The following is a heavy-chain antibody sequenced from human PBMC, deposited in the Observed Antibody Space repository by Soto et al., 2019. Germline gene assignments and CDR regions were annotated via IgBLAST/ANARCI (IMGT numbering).Heavy chain of an antibody. J-gene: IGHJ4*02. D-gene: IGHD3-10*01. Sequence: QLHLQESGPGRVKPSETLSLTCSVSAGSISTSGSYWGWVRQATEQGLEWLGSAYYVGTITYNPSLRRRVATSVDSSKNQFSLKLTSVTAADTAVYYCARLPLVRGVPAWGQGTLVTVSS. V-gene: IGHV4-39*01. CDR2: AYYVGTI. CDR1: AGSISTSGSY. CDR3: ARLPLVRGVPA.